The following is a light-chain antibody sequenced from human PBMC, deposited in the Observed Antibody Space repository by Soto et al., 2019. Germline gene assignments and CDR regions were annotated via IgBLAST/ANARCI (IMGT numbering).Light chain of an antibody. V-gene: IGLV1-47*02. Sequence: QSVLTQPPSASGTPGQRVTISCSGSSSNIGVNYVYWYQQLPGTAPKLLVFDDNQRPSGVPGRFSGSKSGTSASLAITGLQAEDEADYYCQSYDSSLSGYVFGTGTKVTVL. CDR3: QSYDSSLSGYV. CDR2: DDN. CDR1: SSNIGVNY. J-gene: IGLJ1*01.